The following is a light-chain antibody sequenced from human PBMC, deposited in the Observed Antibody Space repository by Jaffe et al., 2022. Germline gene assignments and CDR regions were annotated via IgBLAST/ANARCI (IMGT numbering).Light chain of an antibody. V-gene: IGKV4-1*01. CDR1: QSVLYSSNNKNY. CDR2: WAS. Sequence: DIVMTQSPDSLAASLGERATINCKSGQSVLYSSNNKNYLAWYQQKPGQPPKLLINWASTRESGVPDRFSGSGSGTDFTLTISSLQAEDVAIYYCQQYYSPPWTFGQGTKVEIK. CDR3: QQYYSPPWT. J-gene: IGKJ1*01.